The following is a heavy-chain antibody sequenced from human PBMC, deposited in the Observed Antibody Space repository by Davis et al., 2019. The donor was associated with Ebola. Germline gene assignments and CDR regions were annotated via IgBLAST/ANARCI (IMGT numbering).Heavy chain of an antibody. CDR3: ARDLPDDGLFDF. J-gene: IGHJ4*01. D-gene: IGHD5-12*01. V-gene: IGHV1-3*01. CDR2: ISAYNGNT. CDR1: GYTFTSYV. Sequence: ASVKVSCKASGYTFTSYVLHWVRQAPGQGLEWMGWISAYNGNTNYAQKLQGRVTFTRDTSASTAYMELSSLRSEDTAVYYCARDLPDDGLFDFWGQGTLVTVSS.